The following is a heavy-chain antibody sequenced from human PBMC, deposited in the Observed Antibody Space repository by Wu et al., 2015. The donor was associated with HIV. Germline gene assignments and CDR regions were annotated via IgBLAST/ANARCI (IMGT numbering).Heavy chain of an antibody. Sequence: QVQLVQSGAEVKKPGASVKVSCKASGYTFTSYYMHWVRQAPGQGLEWMGIINPSGGSTSYAQKFQGRVTMTRDTSTSTVYMELSSLRSEDTAVYYCARESSSGSGPGAFDIWGQGTMVTVSS. D-gene: IGHD6-19*01. J-gene: IGHJ3*02. CDR3: ARESSSGSGPGAFDI. V-gene: IGHV1-46*01. CDR2: INPSGGST. CDR1: GYTFTSYY.